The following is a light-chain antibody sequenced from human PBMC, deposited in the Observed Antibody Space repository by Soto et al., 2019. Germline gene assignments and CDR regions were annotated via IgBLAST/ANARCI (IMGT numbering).Light chain of an antibody. J-gene: IGKJ2*01. CDR1: QSVSSSY. CDR2: DAS. Sequence: EIVLTQSPGTLSLSPGERATLSCRASQSVSSSYLAWYQQRPGQAPRLLIYDASTRATGIPDRFSGSGSGTDFTLTISGLEPEDFAVYYCQQYGGSPPDTFGQGTKVEIK. CDR3: QQYGGSPPDT. V-gene: IGKV3-20*01.